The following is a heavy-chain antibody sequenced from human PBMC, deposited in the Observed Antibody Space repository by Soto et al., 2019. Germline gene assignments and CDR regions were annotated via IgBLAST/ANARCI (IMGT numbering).Heavy chain of an antibody. CDR3: ARAWDDQQLVRWCFDP. Sequence: ASVKVSCKASGYISTNHYIHWVRQAPGQGLEWMGIINPSSGSTNYVQKFQGRITMTRDTSTSTAYMELRSLRSDDTAVYYCARAWDDQQLVRWCFDPWGQGTLVTGSS. V-gene: IGHV1-46*01. J-gene: IGHJ5*02. D-gene: IGHD6-13*01. CDR2: INPSSGST. CDR1: GYISTNHY.